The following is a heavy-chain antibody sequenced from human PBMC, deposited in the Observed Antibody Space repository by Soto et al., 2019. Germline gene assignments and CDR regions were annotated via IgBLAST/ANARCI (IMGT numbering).Heavy chain of an antibody. CDR1: GFTFSSYG. J-gene: IGHJ5*02. D-gene: IGHD2-2*01. CDR3: AKDRPTIADQNWFDP. Sequence: GSLRLSCAASGFTFSSYGMHWVRQAPGKGLEWVAVISYDGSNKYYADSVKGRFTISRDNSKNTLYLQMNSLRAEDTAVYYCAKDRPTIADQNWFDPWGQGTLVTVSS. V-gene: IGHV3-30*18. CDR2: ISYDGSNK.